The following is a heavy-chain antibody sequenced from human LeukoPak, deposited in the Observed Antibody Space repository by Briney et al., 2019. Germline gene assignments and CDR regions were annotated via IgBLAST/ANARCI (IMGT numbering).Heavy chain of an antibody. CDR3: ARGPSVLGAIDN. J-gene: IGHJ4*02. D-gene: IGHD3-10*01. V-gene: IGHV3-74*01. Sequence: PGGSLRLSCAASVFIFSRYWMHWVRQAPGKELVWVSRINNDGSIINTADSVKGRFTISRDNAKDMLYLQMDSLRVEDTAIYYCARGPSVLGAIDNWGQGTLVAVSS. CDR1: VFIFSRYW. CDR2: INNDGSII.